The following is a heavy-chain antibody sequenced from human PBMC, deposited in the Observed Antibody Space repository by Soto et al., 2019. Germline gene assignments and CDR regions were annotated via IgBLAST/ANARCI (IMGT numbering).Heavy chain of an antibody. J-gene: IGHJ5*02. CDR1: GFTFSSYS. Sequence: EVQLVESGGGLVKPGGSLRLSCAASGFTFSSYSMNWVRQAPGKGLEWVSSISSSSSYIYYADSVKGRFTISRDNAKNSLSLQMNSLRAEDTAVYYCARALDYYDSSGYYSPWGQGTLVTVSS. CDR3: ARALDYYDSSGYYSP. V-gene: IGHV3-21*01. CDR2: ISSSSSYI. D-gene: IGHD3-22*01.